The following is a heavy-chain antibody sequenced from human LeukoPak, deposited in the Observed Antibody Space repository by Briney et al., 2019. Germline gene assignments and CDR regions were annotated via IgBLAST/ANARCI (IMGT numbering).Heavy chain of an antibody. CDR1: GGSISSYY. Sequence: SETLSLTCTVSGGSISSYYWSWIRQPPGKGLEWIGYIYYSGSTNYNPSLESRVTISADTSKSQFSLKLNSVTAADTAVYYCARAGFTVTYFDYWGQGTLVTVSS. CDR3: ARAGFTVTYFDY. CDR2: IYYSGST. V-gene: IGHV4-59*01. D-gene: IGHD4-17*01. J-gene: IGHJ4*02.